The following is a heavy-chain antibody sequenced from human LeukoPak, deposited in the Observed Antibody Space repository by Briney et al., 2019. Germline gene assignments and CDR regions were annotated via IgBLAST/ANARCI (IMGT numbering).Heavy chain of an antibody. CDR3: ARNDAFDI. V-gene: IGHV1-2*02. CDR2: INPNSDGT. J-gene: IGHJ3*02. CDR1: GYTFTGYY. Sequence: GASVKVSCKAPGYTFTGYYMHWVRQAPGQGLEWMGWINPNSDGTNYAQKFQGRVTMTRDTSISTAYMELSRLRSDDTAVYYCARNDAFDIWGQGTMVTVSS.